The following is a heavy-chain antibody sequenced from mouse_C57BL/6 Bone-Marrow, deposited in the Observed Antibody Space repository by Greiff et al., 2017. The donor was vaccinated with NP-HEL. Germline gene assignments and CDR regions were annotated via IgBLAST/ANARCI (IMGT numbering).Heavy chain of an antibody. CDR3: ARSEIWLWYFDV. CDR2: IYPGSGST. V-gene: IGHV1-55*01. D-gene: IGHD1-1*02. CDR1: GYTFTSYW. J-gene: IGHJ1*03. Sequence: VQLQQPGAELVKPGASVKMSCKASGYTFTSYWITWVKQRPGQGLEWIGDIYPGSGSTNYNEKFKSKATLTVDTSSSTAYMQLSSLTSEDSAVYYCARSEIWLWYFDVWGTGTTVTVSS.